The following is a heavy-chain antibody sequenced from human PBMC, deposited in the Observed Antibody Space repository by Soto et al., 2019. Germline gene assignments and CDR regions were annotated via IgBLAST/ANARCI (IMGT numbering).Heavy chain of an antibody. V-gene: IGHV3-23*01. CDR2: ISGSGGST. D-gene: IGHD6-19*01. Sequence: EVQLLESGGGLVQPGGSLRLSCAASGFTFSSYAMSWVRQAPGKGLEWVSSISGSGGSTNYADSVKGRFTISRDNSKNKLYLQMNSLRAESTGVYYCATVSPKAVSGNVGAFDIWGQGTMVIVSS. CDR3: ATVSPKAVSGNVGAFDI. CDR1: GFTFSSYA. J-gene: IGHJ3*02.